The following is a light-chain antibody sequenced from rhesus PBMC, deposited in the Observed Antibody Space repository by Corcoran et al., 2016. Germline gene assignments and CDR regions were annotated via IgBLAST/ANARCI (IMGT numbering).Light chain of an antibody. CDR1: QSLSNK. Sequence: EIVMTQSPATLSLSPGETATISCRSSQSLSNKLAWYQQKPGQAPRLLISGASSRATGIPDRYSGSGSGTDFTLTISSLEPEDFAVYYCQETSNLFTFGPGTKLDIK. CDR3: QETSNLFT. V-gene: IGKV3-31*02. J-gene: IGKJ3*01. CDR2: GAS.